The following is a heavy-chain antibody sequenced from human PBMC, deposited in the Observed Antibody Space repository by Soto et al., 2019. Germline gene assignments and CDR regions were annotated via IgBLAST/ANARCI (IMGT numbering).Heavy chain of an antibody. J-gene: IGHJ5*02. CDR2: IYATGTT. V-gene: IGHV4-4*07. CDR3: VRDGTKTLRDWFDP. Sequence: SEALSLTCTVSGASISGFYWSWIRKSAGKGLEWIGRIYATGTTDYNPSLKSRVVMSVDTSKKQFSLKLRSVTAADTAVYYCVRDGTKTLRDWFDPWGQGISVTVSS. CDR1: GASISGFY. D-gene: IGHD1-1*01.